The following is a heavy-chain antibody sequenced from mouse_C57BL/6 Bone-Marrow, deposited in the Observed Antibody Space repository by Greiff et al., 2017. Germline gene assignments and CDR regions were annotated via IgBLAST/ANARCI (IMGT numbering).Heavy chain of an antibody. J-gene: IGHJ2*01. V-gene: IGHV14-4*01. CDR1: GFNIKDDY. Sequence: VQLQQSGAELVRPGASVKLSCTASGFNIKDDYMHWVKQRPEQGLEWIGWIDPENGDTEYASKFQGKATITADTSSNTAYLQLSSLTSEDTAVYYCTTITTVVATDYGGQGTTLTVSS. CDR2: IDPENGDT. D-gene: IGHD1-1*01. CDR3: TTITTVVATDY.